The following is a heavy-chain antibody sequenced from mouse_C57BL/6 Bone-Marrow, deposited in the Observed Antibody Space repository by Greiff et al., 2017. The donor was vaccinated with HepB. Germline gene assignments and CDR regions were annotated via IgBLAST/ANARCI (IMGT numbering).Heavy chain of an antibody. V-gene: IGHV1-50*01. CDR1: GYTFTSYW. CDR3: ARLYWNYFDY. J-gene: IGHJ2*01. D-gene: IGHD2-1*01. CDR2: IDPSDSYT. Sequence: VQLQQPGAELVKPGASVKLSCKASGYTFTSYWMQWVKQRPGQGLEWIGEIDPSDSYTNYNQKFKGTATLTVDTSSSTAYMQLSSLTSDDSAVYYFARLYWNYFDYWGQGTTLTVSS.